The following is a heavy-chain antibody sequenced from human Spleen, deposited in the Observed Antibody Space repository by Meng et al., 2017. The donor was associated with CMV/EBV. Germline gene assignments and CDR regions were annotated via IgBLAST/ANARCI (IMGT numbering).Heavy chain of an antibody. J-gene: IGHJ6*02. D-gene: IGHD2-2*01. CDR3: ARSRAQSRSSASRIYYYYDMDV. CDR2: ISGNGGRT. V-gene: IGHV3-23*01. Sequence: GGSLRLSCAASGFTFSSYAMSWVRQAPGKGLEWISIISGNGGRTYYADSIKGRFTISRDMSTKMVFLQMSGLRAEDTAIYYCARSRAQSRSSASRIYYYYDMDVWGQGTTVTVSS. CDR1: GFTFSSYA.